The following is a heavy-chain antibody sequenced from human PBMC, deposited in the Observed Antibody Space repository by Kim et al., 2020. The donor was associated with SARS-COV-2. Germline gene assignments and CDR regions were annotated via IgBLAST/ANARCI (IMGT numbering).Heavy chain of an antibody. J-gene: IGHJ3*02. CDR2: FSSDGSST. Sequence: GGSLRLSCAASGFTFSNYWMHWVRQAPGQGPVWVSYFSSDGSSTGYADSVKGRFTISRDNANNTLDLQMKSLRAEDTALYYCARGGVPYAFDIWGQGTMVTVSS. D-gene: IGHD3-10*01. CDR1: GFTFSNYW. V-gene: IGHV3-74*01. CDR3: ARGGVPYAFDI.